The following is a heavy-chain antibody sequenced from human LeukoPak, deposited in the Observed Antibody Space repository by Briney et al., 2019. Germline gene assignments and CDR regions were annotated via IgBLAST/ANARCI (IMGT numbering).Heavy chain of an antibody. CDR2: INHSGST. CDR1: GGSFSGYY. V-gene: IGHV4-34*01. CDR3: ARGREWLY. D-gene: IGHD3-3*01. J-gene: IGHJ4*02. Sequence: SETLSLTCAVYGGSFSGYYWSWIRQPPGKGLEWIGEINHSGSTNYNPSLKSRVTISVDTSKNQFSLKLSSVTAADTAVYYCARGREWLYWGQGTLVTVSS.